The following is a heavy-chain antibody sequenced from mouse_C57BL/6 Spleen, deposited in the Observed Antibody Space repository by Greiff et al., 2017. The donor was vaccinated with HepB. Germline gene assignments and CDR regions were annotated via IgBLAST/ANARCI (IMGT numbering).Heavy chain of an antibody. J-gene: IGHJ3*01. D-gene: IGHD1-1*01. Sequence: VQLKQSGPELVKPGASVKMSCKASGYTFTDYYMHWVKQKPGKGLEWIGEIYPGSGNTYYNEKFKGKATLTADTSSSTAYMQLSSLTSEDSAVYFCADTTQEVWFAYWGQGTLVTVSA. CDR1: YTFTDYYM. CDR2: YPGSGNTY. CDR3: DTTQEVWFAY. V-gene: IGHV1-83*01.